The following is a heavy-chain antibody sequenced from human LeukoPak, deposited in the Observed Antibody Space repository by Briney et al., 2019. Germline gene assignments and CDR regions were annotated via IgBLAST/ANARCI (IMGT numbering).Heavy chain of an antibody. CDR2: IYTSGST. D-gene: IGHD3-3*01. CDR1: GGSISSGSYY. J-gene: IGHJ5*02. CDR3: ARERLDFWSGYYIRWFDP. V-gene: IGHV4-61*02. Sequence: PSQTLSLTCTVSGGSISSGSYYWSWIRQPAGKGLECIGRIYTSGSTNYNPSLKSRVTISVDTSKNQFSLKLSSVTAADTAVYYCARERLDFWSGYYIRWFDPWGQGTLVTVSS.